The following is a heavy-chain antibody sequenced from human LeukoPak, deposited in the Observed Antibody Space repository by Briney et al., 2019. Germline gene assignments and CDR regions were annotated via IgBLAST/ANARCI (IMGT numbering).Heavy chain of an antibody. CDR3: AIVGATPNPYYFDY. Sequence: ASVKVSRKASGYTFTSYGISWVRQAPGQGLEWMGWISAYNGNTNYAQKLQGRVTMTTDTSTSTAYMELRSLRSDDTAVYYCAIVGATPNPYYFDYWGQGTLVTVSS. D-gene: IGHD1-26*01. CDR1: GYTFTSYG. CDR2: ISAYNGNT. V-gene: IGHV1-18*01. J-gene: IGHJ4*02.